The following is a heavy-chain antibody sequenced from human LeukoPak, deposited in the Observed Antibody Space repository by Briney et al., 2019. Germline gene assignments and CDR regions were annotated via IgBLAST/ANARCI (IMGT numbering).Heavy chain of an antibody. CDR3: ARDLVVVVAATNWFDP. V-gene: IGHV3-7*01. D-gene: IGHD2-15*01. CDR1: GFIFSNCW. J-gene: IGHJ5*02. Sequence: GGSLRLPCETSGFIFSNCWMTWVRQAPGKGLEWVANIKTDASEKYYADSVKGRFTISRDNAKNSLYLQMNSLRAEDTAVYYCARDLVVVVAATNWFDPWGQGTLVTVSS. CDR2: IKTDASEK.